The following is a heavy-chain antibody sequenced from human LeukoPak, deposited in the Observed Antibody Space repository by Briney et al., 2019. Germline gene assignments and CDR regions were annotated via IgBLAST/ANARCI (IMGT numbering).Heavy chain of an antibody. Sequence: PGGSLRLSCAASGFTFSSCGMTWVRQAPGKGLEWVSYISSGGTTIYYADSVRGRFTISRDNAKNSLYLQMNSLGDEDTAVYYCARDRSSSAAPSLSYWGQGALVTVSS. CDR1: GFTFSSCG. J-gene: IGHJ4*02. V-gene: IGHV3-48*02. CDR3: ARDRSSSAAPSLSY. D-gene: IGHD6-13*01. CDR2: ISSGGTTI.